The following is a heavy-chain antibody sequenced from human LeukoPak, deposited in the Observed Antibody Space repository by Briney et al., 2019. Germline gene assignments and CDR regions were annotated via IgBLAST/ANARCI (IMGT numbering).Heavy chain of an antibody. CDR3: ARGSGSYLRYNWFDP. CDR2: INHSGST. J-gene: IGHJ5*02. D-gene: IGHD1-26*01. V-gene: IGHV4-34*01. Sequence: SETLSLTCAVYGGSFSGYYWNWIRQPPGNGLEWIGEINHSGSTNYNSSLKSRVTISVDTSKNQFSLKLSSVTAADTAVYYCARGSGSYLRYNWFDPWGQGTLVTVSS. CDR1: GGSFSGYY.